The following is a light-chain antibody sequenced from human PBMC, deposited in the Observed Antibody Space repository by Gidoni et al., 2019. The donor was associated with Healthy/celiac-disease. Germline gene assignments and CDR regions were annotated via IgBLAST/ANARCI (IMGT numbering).Light chain of an antibody. CDR1: SNNKNY. CDR3: QQYYSTPLT. Sequence: SNNKNYLAWYQQKPEQPPKLLIYWASTRESGVPDRFSGSGSGTDFTLTISSLQAEDVAVYYCQQYYSTPLTFGGGTKVEIK. J-gene: IGKJ4*01. CDR2: WAS. V-gene: IGKV4-1*01.